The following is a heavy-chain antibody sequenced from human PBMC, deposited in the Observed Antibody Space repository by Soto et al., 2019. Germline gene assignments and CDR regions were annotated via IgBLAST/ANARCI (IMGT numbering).Heavy chain of an antibody. J-gene: IGHJ4*02. Sequence: QVQLQESGPGLVKPSQTLSLTCTVSGGSISSGDYYWSWIRQHPGKGLEWIGYIYYSGSTYYHPFLKSGLTISVDSAKSQFSLKLSSVTAADTAVYYCARDKAPYERDYWGQGTLVTVSS. V-gene: IGHV4-31*03. CDR3: ARDKAPYERDY. D-gene: IGHD5-12*01. CDR2: IYYSGST. CDR1: GGSISSGDYY.